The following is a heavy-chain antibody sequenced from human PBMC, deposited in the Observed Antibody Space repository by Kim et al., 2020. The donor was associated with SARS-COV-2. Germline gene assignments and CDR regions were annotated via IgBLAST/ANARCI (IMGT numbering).Heavy chain of an antibody. V-gene: IGHV4-34*01. D-gene: IGHD3-9*01. CDR3: ARAGLTGYYLY. Sequence: TNYNPSLKSRVTISVDTSKNQFSLKLSSVTAADTAVYYCARAGLTGYYLYWGQGTLVTVSS. J-gene: IGHJ4*02. CDR2: T.